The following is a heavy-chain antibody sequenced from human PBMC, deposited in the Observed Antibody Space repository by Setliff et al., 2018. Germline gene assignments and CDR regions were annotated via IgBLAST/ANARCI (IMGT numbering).Heavy chain of an antibody. D-gene: IGHD2-15*01. CDR1: GGSISGHY. CDR2: IYYSGST. J-gene: IGHJ2*01. V-gene: IGHV4-59*11. Sequence: SETLSLTCTVSGGSISGHYWSWIRQPPGKGLEWIGSIYYSGSTNYNPSLKSRVTISVDTSKNQFSLKLSSVTAADTAVYYCARVGSVGYFDLWGRGTLVTVSS. CDR3: ARVGSVGYFDL.